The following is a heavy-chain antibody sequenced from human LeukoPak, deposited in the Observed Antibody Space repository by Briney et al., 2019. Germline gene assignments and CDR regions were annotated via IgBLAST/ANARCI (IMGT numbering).Heavy chain of an antibody. J-gene: IGHJ6*03. CDR2: VHYSGST. CDR3: ARVEEGYGSGRRGNFYYYYMDV. D-gene: IGHD3-10*01. V-gene: IGHV4-59*01. CDR1: GVSISSYY. Sequence: SETLSLTCTVSGVSISSYYWSWIRQPPGKGLEWIGYVHYSGSTNYNPSLKSRVTISVDTSKNQFSLKLSSMTTADTAVYYCARVEEGYGSGRRGNFYYYYMDVWGKGTRVTVSS.